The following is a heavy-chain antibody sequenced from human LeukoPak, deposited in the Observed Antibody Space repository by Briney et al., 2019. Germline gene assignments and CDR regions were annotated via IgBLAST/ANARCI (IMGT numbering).Heavy chain of an antibody. CDR1: GGSISSSSYY. Sequence: SETLSLTCTVSGGSISSSSYYWGWIRQPPGKGLEWIGSIYYSGSTNYSPSLKSRVTISVDTSKNHFSLTLSSVTAADTAVYYCARFGGPHAFDIWGQGTMVTVSS. V-gene: IGHV4-39*07. J-gene: IGHJ3*02. CDR3: ARFGGPHAFDI. CDR2: IYYSGST. D-gene: IGHD3-3*01.